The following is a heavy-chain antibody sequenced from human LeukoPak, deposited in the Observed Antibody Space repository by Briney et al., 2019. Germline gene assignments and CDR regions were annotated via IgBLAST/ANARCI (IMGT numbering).Heavy chain of an antibody. J-gene: IGHJ4*02. CDR2: ISWNSGSI. V-gene: IGHV3-9*03. CDR3: AKGGSSGYYFDY. Sequence: GGSLRLSCAASGFTFDDYAMHWVRQAPGKGLEWVSGISWNSGSIGYADSVKGRFTISRDNAENSLYLQMNSLRAEDMALYYCAKGGSSGYYFDYWGQGTLVTVSS. D-gene: IGHD3-22*01. CDR1: GFTFDDYA.